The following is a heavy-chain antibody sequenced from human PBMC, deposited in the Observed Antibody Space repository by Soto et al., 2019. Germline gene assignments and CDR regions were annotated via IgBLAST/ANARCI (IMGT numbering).Heavy chain of an antibody. Sequence: QVQLVQSGAEVKKPGASVKVSCKASGYTFTSYGISWVRQAPGQGLEWMGWISAYNGNTNYAQKLQGRVTMTTDTSTRPAYMELRSLRSDDTAVYYCARDSYYDILTGYHYYYYGMDVWGQGTTVTVSS. CDR3: ARDSYYDILTGYHYYYYGMDV. J-gene: IGHJ6*02. CDR2: ISAYNGNT. V-gene: IGHV1-18*01. CDR1: GYTFTSYG. D-gene: IGHD3-9*01.